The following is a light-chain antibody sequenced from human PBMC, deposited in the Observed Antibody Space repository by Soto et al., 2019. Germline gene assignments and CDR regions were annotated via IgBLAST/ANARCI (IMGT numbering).Light chain of an antibody. CDR2: EVT. CDR3: SSSAGSNKCV. J-gene: IGLJ1*01. Sequence: QSALTQPPSASGSPGPSVTITCTVTSGDVCGFNYGSWYQQHPGKAPKIMIDEVTKRPSGGPDRFSGSKSGNTASLTVSGIQAEEEADYYCSSSAGSNKCVFATGTKLTVL. V-gene: IGLV2-8*01. CDR1: SGDVCGFNY.